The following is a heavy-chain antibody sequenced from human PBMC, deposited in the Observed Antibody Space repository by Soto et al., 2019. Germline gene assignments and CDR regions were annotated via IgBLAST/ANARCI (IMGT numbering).Heavy chain of an antibody. CDR3: AAQLVRFYY. V-gene: IGHV3-7*01. D-gene: IGHD6-13*01. CDR2: IKEDGSEK. CDR1: AFTFSNYW. J-gene: IGHJ4*02. Sequence: PGGSLRLSCAASAFTFSNYWMSWVRQAPGKGLEWVANIKEDGSEKYYVDSVKGRFTISRDNAKNSLFLQMNSLRAEDTAVYYCAAQLVRFYYWGQGTLVPVSS.